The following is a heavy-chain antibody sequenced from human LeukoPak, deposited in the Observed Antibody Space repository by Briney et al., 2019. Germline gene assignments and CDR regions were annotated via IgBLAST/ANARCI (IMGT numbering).Heavy chain of an antibody. D-gene: IGHD6-13*01. CDR1: GFTVSSNY. CDR2: IYSGGST. Sequence: GGSLRLSCAASGFTVSSNYMSWVRQAPGKGLEWVSVIYSGGSTYYADSVKGRFTISRDNSKNTLYLQMNSLRAEDTAVYYCASGANYSSSWYVFDPWGQGTMVTVSS. V-gene: IGHV3-66*01. J-gene: IGHJ5*02. CDR3: ASGANYSSSWYVFDP.